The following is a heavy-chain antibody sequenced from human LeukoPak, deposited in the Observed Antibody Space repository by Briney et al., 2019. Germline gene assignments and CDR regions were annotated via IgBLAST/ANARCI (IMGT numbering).Heavy chain of an antibody. V-gene: IGHV1-18*01. D-gene: IGHD6-19*01. Sequence: GASVKVSCKASGYTFTSYGISWVRQAPGQGLEWMGWISAYNGNTNYAQKPQGRVTTTTDTSTSTAYMELRSLRSDDTAVYYCARVIAVAERFWFDPWGQGTLVTVSS. CDR1: GYTFTSYG. CDR2: ISAYNGNT. J-gene: IGHJ5*02. CDR3: ARVIAVAERFWFDP.